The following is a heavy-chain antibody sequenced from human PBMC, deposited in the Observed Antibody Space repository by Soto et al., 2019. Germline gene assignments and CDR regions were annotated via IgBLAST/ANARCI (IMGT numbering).Heavy chain of an antibody. Sequence: QVQLQESGPGLVKPSQTLSLTCTVSGDSISSGDYYWSWIRQHPGKGPEWIGHVHSSGTTYYNPSLKSCGTISLDTSKNTFSLQLLAVTAAATAVYYCGRGGEFTSGWDQFDYWGEGTLVTVSS. D-gene: IGHD6-19*01. CDR3: GRGGEFTSGWDQFDY. J-gene: IGHJ4*02. V-gene: IGHV4-31*03. CDR2: VHSSGTT. CDR1: GDSISSGDYY.